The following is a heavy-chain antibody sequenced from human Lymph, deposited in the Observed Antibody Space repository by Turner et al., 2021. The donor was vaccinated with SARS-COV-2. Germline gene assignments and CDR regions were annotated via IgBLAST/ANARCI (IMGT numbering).Heavy chain of an antibody. CDR3: AWVCVRWWYFDL. CDR1: GASFSGYY. V-gene: IGHV4-34*01. CDR2: INHSGST. Sequence: QVHLQQWGAGLLKLSETRSLTCAVYGASFSGYYWSWSRQPPGKGLEWIGEINHSGSTNYNPSLKSGVTTSVDTSKKQFSLKLSYVTASDSAAYYCAWVCVRWWYFDLWGRGTLVTVSS. J-gene: IGHJ2*01.